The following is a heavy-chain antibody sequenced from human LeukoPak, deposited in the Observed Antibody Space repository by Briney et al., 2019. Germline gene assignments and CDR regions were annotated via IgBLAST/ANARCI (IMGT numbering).Heavy chain of an antibody. Sequence: PSETLSLTCTVSGGSISSYYWSWIRQPPGKGLEWIGYIYYSGSTNYNPSLKSRVTISVDTSKNQFSLKLSSVTAADTAVYYCARRGTYDAFDIWGLGTMVTVSS. J-gene: IGHJ3*02. CDR1: GGSISSYY. D-gene: IGHD3-16*01. CDR2: IYYSGST. CDR3: ARRGTYDAFDI. V-gene: IGHV4-59*01.